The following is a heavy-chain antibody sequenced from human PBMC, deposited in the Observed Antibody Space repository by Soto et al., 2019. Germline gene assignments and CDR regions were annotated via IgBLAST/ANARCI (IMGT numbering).Heavy chain of an antibody. CDR1: GGTFSSYA. CDR2: IIPIFGTA. D-gene: IGHD3-22*01. Sequence: SVKVSCKTSGGTFSSYAISWVRQAPGQGLEWMGGIIPIFGTANYAQKFQGRVTITADESTSTAYMELSSLRSEDTAVYYCARDPGYYYDSSGAPSDYWGQGTLVTVSS. J-gene: IGHJ4*02. CDR3: ARDPGYYYDSSGAPSDY. V-gene: IGHV1-69*13.